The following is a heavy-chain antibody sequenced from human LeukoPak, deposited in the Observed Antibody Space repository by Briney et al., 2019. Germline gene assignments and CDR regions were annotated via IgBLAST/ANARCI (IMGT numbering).Heavy chain of an antibody. Sequence: SETLSLTCTVSGGSISSYYWSWIRQPPGKGLEWIGYIYYSGSTNYNPSLKSRVTISLDTSKNQFSLKLSSVTAADTAVYYCAGAVVITSAEYFQHWGQGTLSPSPQ. CDR3: AGAVVITSAEYFQH. CDR2: IYYSGST. J-gene: IGHJ1*01. D-gene: IGHD3-22*01. V-gene: IGHV4-59*01. CDR1: GGSISSYY.